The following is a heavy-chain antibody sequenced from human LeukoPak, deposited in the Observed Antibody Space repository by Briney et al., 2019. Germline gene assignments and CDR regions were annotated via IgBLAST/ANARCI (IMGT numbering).Heavy chain of an antibody. CDR3: AREEGAPIAAANV. Sequence: ASVKVSCKASGYTFTTYYISCVRQAPGQGLELMGWISAYNGNTNYAQKFQGRVTMTTDTSTSTAYMELRSLRSDDTAVYYCAREEGAPIAAANVWGLGTMVTVSS. CDR2: ISAYNGNT. V-gene: IGHV1-18*01. J-gene: IGHJ3*01. CDR1: GYTFTTYY. D-gene: IGHD6-13*01.